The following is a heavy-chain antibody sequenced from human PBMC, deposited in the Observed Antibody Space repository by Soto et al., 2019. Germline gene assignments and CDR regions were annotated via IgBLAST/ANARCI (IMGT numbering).Heavy chain of an antibody. CDR1: GFTFSSYY. CDR3: ARGLYGDSVGYDQ. D-gene: IGHD4-17*01. CDR2: ISDDVSTT. J-gene: IGHJ4*02. V-gene: IGHV3-74*01. Sequence: EVQLVESGGALVQPGGSLRLSCAASGFTFSSYYMHWVRHAPGKGLVWVSRISDDVSTTNYADSVKGRFAISRDNVKNTLYLQMNSLSADDTAVYYCARGLYGDSVGYDQWGQGTLVTVSS.